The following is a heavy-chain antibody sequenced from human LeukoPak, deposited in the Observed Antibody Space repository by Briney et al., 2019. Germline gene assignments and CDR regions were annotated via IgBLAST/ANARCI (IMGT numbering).Heavy chain of an antibody. CDR1: NGSISSGGYY. D-gene: IGHD6-19*01. V-gene: IGHV4-31*03. Sequence: PSETLSLTCTVSNGSISSGGYYWNWIRQHPGKGLEWLGYIYYSGSSYYNPSLKSRVTISVDTSKNQFSLKLSSVTAADTAVYYCARYSSGWYYYFDYWGQGTLVTVSS. CDR3: ARYSSGWYYYFDY. J-gene: IGHJ4*02. CDR2: IYYSGSS.